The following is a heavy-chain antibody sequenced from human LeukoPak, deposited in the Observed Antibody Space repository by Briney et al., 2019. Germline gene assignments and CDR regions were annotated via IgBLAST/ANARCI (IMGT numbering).Heavy chain of an antibody. J-gene: IGHJ6*03. V-gene: IGHV1-69*05. CDR2: IIPIFGTA. Sequence: EASVMVSCKASGGTFSSYAISWVRQAPGQGLEWMGGIIPIFGTANYAQKFQGRVTITTDESTSTAYMELSSLGSEDTAVYYCASDYSNSTAEYYYYYYMDVWGKGTTVTVSS. CDR3: ASDYSNSTAEYYYYYYMDV. D-gene: IGHD4-11*01. CDR1: GGTFSSYA.